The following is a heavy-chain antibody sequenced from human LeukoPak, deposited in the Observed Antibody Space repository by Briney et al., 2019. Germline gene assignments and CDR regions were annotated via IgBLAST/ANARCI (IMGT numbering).Heavy chain of an antibody. D-gene: IGHD2-15*01. CDR3: ARASGALNRPFDY. V-gene: IGHV1-69*13. J-gene: IGHJ4*02. CDR2: IIPIFGTA. Sequence: GASVKVSSKASGGTFSSYAISWVRQAPGQGLEWMGGIIPIFGTANYARKFQGRVTITADESTSTAYMELSSLRSEDTAVYYCARASGALNRPFDYWGQGTLVIVSS. CDR1: GGTFSSYA.